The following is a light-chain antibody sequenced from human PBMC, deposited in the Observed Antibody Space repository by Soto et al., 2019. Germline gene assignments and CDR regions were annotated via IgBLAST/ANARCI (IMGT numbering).Light chain of an antibody. CDR2: GAS. J-gene: IGKJ5*01. Sequence: DIQMTQSPASLSASVGDRVTIACQASHNIYNYLNWYHQKPGTAPKVLISGASDLHGGVPSRFSGSGSRTDFTLTITHLQSEDFATYYCQHYLNYPITFGQGTRLEI. V-gene: IGKV1-39*01. CDR3: QHYLNYPIT. CDR1: HNIYNY.